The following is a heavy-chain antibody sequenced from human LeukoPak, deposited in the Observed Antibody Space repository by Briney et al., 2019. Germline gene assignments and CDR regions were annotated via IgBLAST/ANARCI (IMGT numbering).Heavy chain of an antibody. D-gene: IGHD1-26*01. CDR2: INPNSGGT. V-gene: IGHV1-2*02. Sequence: GASVKVSCKASGYTFTGYYMHWVRQAPGQGLEWMGWINPNSGGTNYAQKFQGRVTMTRDTSISTAYMELSRLRSDDTAVYYCARVRVGSTTELDYWGQGTLVTVSS. CDR1: GYTFTGYY. CDR3: ARVRVGSTTELDY. J-gene: IGHJ4*02.